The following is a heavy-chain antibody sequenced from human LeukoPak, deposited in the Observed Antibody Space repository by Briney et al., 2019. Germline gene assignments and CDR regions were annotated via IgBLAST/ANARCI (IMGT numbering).Heavy chain of an antibody. Sequence: ASVKVSCKAFGYTFTSYYIHWVRQAPGQGLEWMGLINPSGGSTNYAQKFQGRVTMTRDTSTSTVYMELSSLRSEDTAVYYCARAGRGIVAPYDYWGQGTLVTVSS. CDR2: INPSGGST. CDR1: GYTFTSYY. V-gene: IGHV1-46*01. CDR3: ARAGRGIVAPYDY. J-gene: IGHJ4*02. D-gene: IGHD1-26*01.